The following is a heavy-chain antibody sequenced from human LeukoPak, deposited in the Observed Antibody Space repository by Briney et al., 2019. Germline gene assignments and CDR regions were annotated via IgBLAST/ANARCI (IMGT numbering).Heavy chain of an antibody. Sequence: TGGSLRLSCAASGFTFDDYAMHWVRQAPGKGLEWVSLISGDGGSTYYADSVKGRFTISRDNSKNSLYLQMNSLRTEDTALYYCAKDILPMHYYYYMDVWGKGTTVTVSS. CDR3: AKDILPMHYYYYMDV. CDR1: GFTFDDYA. V-gene: IGHV3-43*02. CDR2: ISGDGGST. D-gene: IGHD2-2*01. J-gene: IGHJ6*03.